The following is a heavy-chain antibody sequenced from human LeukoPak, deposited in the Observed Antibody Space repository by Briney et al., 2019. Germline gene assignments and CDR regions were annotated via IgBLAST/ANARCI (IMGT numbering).Heavy chain of an antibody. Sequence: PSGALSLTCAVSGGSISSSNWWSWVRQPPGKGLEWIGEIYHSGSTNYNPSLKSRVTISVDKSKNQFSLKLSSVTAVDTAVYYCAIRMGDWYNWFDPWGQGTLVTVSS. V-gene: IGHV4-4*02. CDR3: AIRMGDWYNWFDP. D-gene: IGHD3/OR15-3a*01. CDR2: IYHSGST. CDR1: GGSISSSNW. J-gene: IGHJ5*02.